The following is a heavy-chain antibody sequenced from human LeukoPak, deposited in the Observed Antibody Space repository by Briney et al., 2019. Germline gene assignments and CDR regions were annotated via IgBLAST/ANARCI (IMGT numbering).Heavy chain of an antibody. CDR2: IWYDGSYK. D-gene: IGHD1-26*01. CDR3: ARDRGGGSYYYFDY. V-gene: IGHV3-33*01. J-gene: IGHJ4*02. Sequence: PGGSLRLSCAASGFTFNYYGMHWVRQAPGKGLEWVAVIWYDGSYKYYADSVKGRFTISRVNSKNTLYLQMNSLRAEDTAVYYCARDRGGGSYYYFDYWGQGTLVTVSS. CDR1: GFTFNYYG.